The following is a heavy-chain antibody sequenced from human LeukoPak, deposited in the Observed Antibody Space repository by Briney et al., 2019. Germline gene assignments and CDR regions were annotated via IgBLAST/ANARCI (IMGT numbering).Heavy chain of an antibody. D-gene: IGHD6-19*01. V-gene: IGHV1-8*01. Sequence: ASVKVSCKASGYTFTSYDINWVRQATGQGLEWMGWMNPDSGNTGYAQKFQGRVTMTRDTSISTAYMELSSLRSDDTAVYYCARGRGQQWLVEGESDYWGQGTLVTVSS. J-gene: IGHJ4*02. CDR1: GYTFTSYD. CDR2: MNPDSGNT. CDR3: ARGRGQQWLVEGESDY.